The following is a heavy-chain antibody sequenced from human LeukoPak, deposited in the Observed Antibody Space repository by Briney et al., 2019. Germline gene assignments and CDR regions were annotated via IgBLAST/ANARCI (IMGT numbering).Heavy chain of an antibody. Sequence: SETLSLTCTVSGGSISSHYWSWIRQPPGKGLEWIGYIYYSGSTNYNPSLKSRVTISVDTSKNQFSLKLSSVTAADTAVYYCARTSAPDIVVVPAARYGRGWFDPWGQGTLVTVSS. CDR2: IYYSGST. CDR1: GGSISSHY. V-gene: IGHV4-59*11. D-gene: IGHD2-2*01. J-gene: IGHJ5*02. CDR3: ARTSAPDIVVVPAARYGRGWFDP.